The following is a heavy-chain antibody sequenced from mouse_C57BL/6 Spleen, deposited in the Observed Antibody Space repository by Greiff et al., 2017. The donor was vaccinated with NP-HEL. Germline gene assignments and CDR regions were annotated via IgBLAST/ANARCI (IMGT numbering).Heavy chain of an antibody. Sequence: EVQLVESGGDLVKPGGSLKLPCAASGFTFSSYGMSWVRQTPDKRLEWVATISSGGSYTYYPDSVKGRFTISRDNAKNTLYLQRSSLKSEDTAMYYGTRAGYAAMDYWGQGTTVTVSS. CDR3: TRAGYAAMDY. J-gene: IGHJ4*01. CDR1: GFTFSSYG. V-gene: IGHV5-6*01. D-gene: IGHD3-1*01. CDR2: ISSGGSYT.